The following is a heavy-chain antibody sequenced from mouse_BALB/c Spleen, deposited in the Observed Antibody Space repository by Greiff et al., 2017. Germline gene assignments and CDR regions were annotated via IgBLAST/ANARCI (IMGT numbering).Heavy chain of an antibody. Sequence: EVMLVESGGGLVQPGGSRKLSCAASGFTFSSFGMHWVRQAPEKGLEWVAYISSGSSTIYYADTVKGRFTISRDNPKNTLFLQMTSLRSEDTAMYYCARNGVYYGSSFDYWGQGTTLTVSS. CDR1: GFTFSSFG. J-gene: IGHJ2*01. CDR2: ISSGSSTI. D-gene: IGHD1-1*01. V-gene: IGHV5-17*02. CDR3: ARNGVYYGSSFDY.